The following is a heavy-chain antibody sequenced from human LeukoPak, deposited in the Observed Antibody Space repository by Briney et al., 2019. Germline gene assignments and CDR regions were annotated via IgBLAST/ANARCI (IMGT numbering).Heavy chain of an antibody. J-gene: IGHJ4*02. CDR2: IKQDGSEK. Sequence: PGGSLRLSCAAAESTFSIYWMNCVRHAPGEGMEWVANIKQDGSEKYYVDSVKGRFTISRDNAKNSLYLQMNSLRAEDTAVYYCARDRRYSYIDYWGQGTLVTVSS. V-gene: IGHV3-7*04. CDR1: ESTFSIYW. D-gene: IGHD5-18*01. CDR3: ARDRRYSYIDY.